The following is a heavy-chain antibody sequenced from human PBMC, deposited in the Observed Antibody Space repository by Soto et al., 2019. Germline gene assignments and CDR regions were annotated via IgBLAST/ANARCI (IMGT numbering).Heavy chain of an antibody. CDR2: ISYDGSNK. Sequence: GGSLRLSCAASGFTFSSYGMHWVRQAPGKGLEWVAVISYDGSNKYYADSVKGRFTISRDNSKNTLYLQMNSLRAEDTAVYYCAKDLGAMVRGVIISYFDYWGQGTLVTVSS. J-gene: IGHJ4*02. CDR3: AKDLGAMVRGVIISYFDY. CDR1: GFTFSSYG. D-gene: IGHD3-10*01. V-gene: IGHV3-30*18.